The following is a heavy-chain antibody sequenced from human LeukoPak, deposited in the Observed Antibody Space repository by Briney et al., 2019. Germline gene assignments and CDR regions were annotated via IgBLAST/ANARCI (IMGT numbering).Heavy chain of an antibody. V-gene: IGHV3-30*04. CDR3: VRDPRGTVPSSFDH. D-gene: IGHD3/OR15-3a*01. Sequence: GGSLRLSCAASGFTFSVYAMRWVRQAPGKGLGWVADISYAGGDIYYADSVKGRFTISRDNSQNTLSLQMNSLRPADTAIYYCVRDPRGTVPSSFDHWGQGTPVAVSS. J-gene: IGHJ4*02. CDR2: ISYAGGDI. CDR1: GFTFSVYA.